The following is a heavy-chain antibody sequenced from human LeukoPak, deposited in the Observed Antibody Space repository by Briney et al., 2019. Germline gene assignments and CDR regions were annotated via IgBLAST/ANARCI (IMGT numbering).Heavy chain of an antibody. J-gene: IGHJ4*02. Sequence: GGFLRLSCAASGFTFSSYWMSWVRQAPGKGLEWVANIKQDGSEKYYVDSVKGRFTISRDNAKNSLYLQMNSLRAEDTAVYYCAREPGSIAAAGTFDYWGQGTLVTVSS. CDR2: IKQDGSEK. CDR1: GFTFSSYW. V-gene: IGHV3-7*03. CDR3: AREPGSIAAAGTFDY. D-gene: IGHD6-13*01.